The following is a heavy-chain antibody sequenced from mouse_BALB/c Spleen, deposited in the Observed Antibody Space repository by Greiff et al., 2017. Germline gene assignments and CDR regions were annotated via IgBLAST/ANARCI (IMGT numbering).Heavy chain of an antibody. CDR2: ISNLAYSI. CDR3: ARDRDYGNYEGYFDY. D-gene: IGHD2-1*01. V-gene: IGHV5-15*02. Sequence: EVQLVESGGGLVQPGGSRKLSCAASGFTFSDYGMAWVRQAPGKGPEWVAFISNLAYSIYYADTVTGRFTISRENAKNTLYLEMSSLRSEDTAMYYCARDRDYGNYEGYFDYWGQGTTLTVSS. CDR1: GFTFSDYG. J-gene: IGHJ2*01.